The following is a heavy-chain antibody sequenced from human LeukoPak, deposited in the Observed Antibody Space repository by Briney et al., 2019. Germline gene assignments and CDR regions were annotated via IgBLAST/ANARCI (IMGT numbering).Heavy chain of an antibody. Sequence: GGSLRLSCAASGFTDRTKYMTWVRQAPGKRLEWVSIIYRGTEKNYADSVTDRFIISRDFSRNTFFLDLNRLRNDDTAVYYCAAGKEWMALDYWGQGYLVTVSS. D-gene: IGHD5-24*01. CDR2: IYRGTEK. V-gene: IGHV3-66*01. CDR1: GFTDRTKY. J-gene: IGHJ4*02. CDR3: AAGKEWMALDY.